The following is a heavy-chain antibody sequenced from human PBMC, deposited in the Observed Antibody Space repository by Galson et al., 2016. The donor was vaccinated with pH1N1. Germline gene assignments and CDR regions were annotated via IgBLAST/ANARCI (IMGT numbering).Heavy chain of an antibody. Sequence: SVKVSCKASGGTINEYAISWVRQAPGQGLEWMGGIIPIFGTPNYAQNFRGRLKITADKSTSTVYLEKKSLTPDDTAVYYCARGRVPIFGVIKYYGMDVWGQGTTVTVSS. CDR2: IIPIFGTP. D-gene: IGHD3-3*01. J-gene: IGHJ6*02. V-gene: IGHV1-69*06. CDR1: GGTINEYA. CDR3: ARGRVPIFGVIKYYGMDV.